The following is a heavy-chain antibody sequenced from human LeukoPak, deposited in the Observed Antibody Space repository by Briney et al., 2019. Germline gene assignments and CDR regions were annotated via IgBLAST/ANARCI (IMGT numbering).Heavy chain of an antibody. Sequence: GGSLRLSCAASGFTFSSYGMHWVRQAPGKGLEWVAFIRYDGSNKYYADSVKGRFTISRDNSKNTLYLQMNSLRAEDTAVYYCAKDEVVAAPFDYWGQGTLATVSS. CDR3: AKDEVVAAPFDY. J-gene: IGHJ4*02. CDR1: GFTFSSYG. V-gene: IGHV3-30*02. CDR2: IRYDGSNK. D-gene: IGHD2-15*01.